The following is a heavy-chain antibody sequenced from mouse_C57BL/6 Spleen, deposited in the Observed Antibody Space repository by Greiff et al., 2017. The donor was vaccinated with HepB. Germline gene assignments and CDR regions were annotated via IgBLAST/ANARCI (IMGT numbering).Heavy chain of an antibody. V-gene: IGHV1-64*01. Sequence: QVQLQQPGAELVKPGASVKLSCKASGYTFTSYWMHWVKQRPGQGLEWIGMIHPNSGSTNYNEKFKSKATLTVDKSSSTAYMQHSSLTSEDSAVYYCAREDYYDYDVGFAYWGQGTLVTVSA. CDR3: AREDYYDYDVGFAY. CDR1: GYTFTSYW. J-gene: IGHJ3*01. D-gene: IGHD2-4*01. CDR2: IHPNSGST.